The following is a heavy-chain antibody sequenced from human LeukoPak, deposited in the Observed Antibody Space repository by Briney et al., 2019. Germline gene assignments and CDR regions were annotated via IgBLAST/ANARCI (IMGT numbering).Heavy chain of an antibody. CDR1: GYTFTGYY. CDR2: ISAYNGNT. CDR3: ASPSPGGSSKNGMDV. J-gene: IGHJ6*02. Sequence: ASVKVSCKASGYTFTGYYMHWVRQAPGQGLEWMGWISAYNGNTNYAQKLQGRVTMTTDTSTSTAYMELRSLRSDDTAVYYCASPSPGGSSKNGMDVWGQGTTVTVSS. V-gene: IGHV1-18*04. D-gene: IGHD2-15*01.